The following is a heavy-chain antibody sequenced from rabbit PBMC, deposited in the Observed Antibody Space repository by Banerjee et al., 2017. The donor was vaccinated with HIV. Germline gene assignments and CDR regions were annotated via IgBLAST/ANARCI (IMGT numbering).Heavy chain of an antibody. CDR2: IGAGSSDNT. V-gene: IGHV1S45*01. J-gene: IGHJ6*01. CDR3: ARSSYNSGWGGDL. D-gene: IGHD4-1*01. CDR1: GFDFSGYG. Sequence: QEQLVESGGGLVQPGGSLKLSCKASGFDFSGYGVSWVRQAPGKGLEWIGYIGAGSSDNTYYASWAKGRFTLFKTSSTTVTLQMTSLTAADTATYFCARSSYNSGWGGDLWGQGTLVTVS.